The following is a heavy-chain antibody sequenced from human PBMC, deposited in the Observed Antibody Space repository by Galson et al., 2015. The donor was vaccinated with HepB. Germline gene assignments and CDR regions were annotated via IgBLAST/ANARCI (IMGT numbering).Heavy chain of an antibody. V-gene: IGHV3-30*02. J-gene: IGHJ4*02. CDR1: GFTFSTSA. D-gene: IGHD2-2*02. CDR3: AKLIVVVLAAISPSWQDY. CDR2: IRFDGRTE. Sequence: SLRLSCAASGFTFSTSAMYWVRQAAGRGLEWVAFIRFDGRTEDHADSVKGRFTISRDNSKSTLYLQMNSLKVKDTAVYYCAKLIVVVLAAISPSWQDYWGQGTLVTVSS.